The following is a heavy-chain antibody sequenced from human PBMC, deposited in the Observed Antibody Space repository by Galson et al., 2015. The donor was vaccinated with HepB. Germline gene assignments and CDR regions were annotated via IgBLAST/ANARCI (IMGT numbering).Heavy chain of an antibody. V-gene: IGHV6-1*01. Sequence: AISGDSVSSNSAAWNWIRQFPSRGLEWLGRTYYRSKWYNDYAVSVKSRITINPDTSKNQFSLQLNSVTPEDTAVYYCARDVIAVAGRRYYYYGMDVWGQGTTVTVSS. CDR2: TYYRSKWYN. D-gene: IGHD6-19*01. J-gene: IGHJ6*02. CDR1: GDSVSSNSAA. CDR3: ARDVIAVAGRRYYYYGMDV.